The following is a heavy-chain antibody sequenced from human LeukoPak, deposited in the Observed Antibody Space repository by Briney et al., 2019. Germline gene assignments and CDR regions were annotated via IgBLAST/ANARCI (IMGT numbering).Heavy chain of an antibody. CDR2: ISYDGSNK. CDR1: GFTFSSYA. D-gene: IGHD5-18*01. CDR3: ARVLGYSYGAYDY. J-gene: IGHJ4*02. V-gene: IGHV3-30-3*01. Sequence: GRSLRPSCAASGFTFSSYAMHWVRQAPGKGLEWVAVISYDGSNKYYADSVKGRFTISRDNSKNTLYLQMNSLRAEDTAVYYCARVLGYSYGAYDYWGQGTLVTVSS.